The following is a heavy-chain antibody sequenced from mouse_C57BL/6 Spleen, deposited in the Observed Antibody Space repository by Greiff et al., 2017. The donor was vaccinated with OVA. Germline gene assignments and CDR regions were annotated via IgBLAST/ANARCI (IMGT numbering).Heavy chain of an antibody. J-gene: IGHJ1*03. CDR1: GYSFTSYY. V-gene: IGHV1-66*01. CDR2: IYPGSGNT. Sequence: VQLQQSGPELVKPGASVKISCKASGYSFTSYYIHWVKQRPGQGLEWIGWIYPGSGNTKYNEKFKGKATLTADTSSSTAYMQLSSLTSEDSAVYYCAREITGYFDVWGTGTTVTVSS. CDR3: AREITGYFDV. D-gene: IGHD2-4*01.